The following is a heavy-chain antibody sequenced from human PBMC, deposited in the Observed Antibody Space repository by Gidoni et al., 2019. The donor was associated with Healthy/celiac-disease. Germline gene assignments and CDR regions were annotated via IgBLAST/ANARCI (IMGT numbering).Heavy chain of an antibody. CDR2: ISWNSGSI. Sequence: EVQLVESGGGLVQPGRSLRLSCAASGFTFDDYAMHWVRQAPGKGLEWVSGISWNSGSIGYADSVKGRFTISRDNAKNSLYLQMNSLRAEDTALYYCAKGEWELDYYYYGMDVWGQGTTVTVSS. CDR3: AKGEWELDYYYYGMDV. D-gene: IGHD1-26*01. J-gene: IGHJ6*02. CDR1: GFTFDDYA. V-gene: IGHV3-9*01.